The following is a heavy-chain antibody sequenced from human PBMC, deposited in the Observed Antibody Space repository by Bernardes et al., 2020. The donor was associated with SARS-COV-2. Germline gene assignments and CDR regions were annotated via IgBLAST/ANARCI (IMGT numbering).Heavy chain of an antibody. Sequence: SGPTLVKPTQTLTLTCTFSGFSLSTSGEGVAWIRQPPGKALEWLALIYWDDDKRYSPSLESRGTITKDTSKNQVFLTVTNLDPADTATYYCTRRLYYSFWSGYYDAFDIWGQGIMVTVSS. CDR2: IYWDDDK. CDR3: TRRLYYSFWSGYYDAFDI. J-gene: IGHJ3*02. V-gene: IGHV2-5*02. D-gene: IGHD3-3*01. CDR1: GFSLSTSGEG.